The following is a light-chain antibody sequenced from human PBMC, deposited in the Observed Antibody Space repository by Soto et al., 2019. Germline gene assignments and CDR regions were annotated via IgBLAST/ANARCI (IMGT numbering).Light chain of an antibody. CDR1: SSDVGSYNY. CDR3: SSYTSSSTLV. V-gene: IGLV2-14*03. CDR2: DVS. Sequence: QSALTQPASVSGSPGQSITFSCTGTSSDVGSYNYVSWYQQHPGKAPKLMIYDVSNRPSGVSNRFSGSKSGNTVSLTISGLQAEDEADYYCSSYTSSSTLVFGGGTKLTVL. J-gene: IGLJ2*01.